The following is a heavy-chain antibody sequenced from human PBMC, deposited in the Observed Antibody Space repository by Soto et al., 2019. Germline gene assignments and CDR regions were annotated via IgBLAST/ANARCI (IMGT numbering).Heavy chain of an antibody. CDR3: ARLTTVTDNDAFDI. J-gene: IGHJ3*02. CDR2: IYYSGST. D-gene: IGHD4-17*01. V-gene: IGHV4-59*01. CDR1: GGSISSYY. Sequence: SETLSLTCTVSGGSISSYYWSWIRQPPGKGLEWIGYIYYSGSTNYNPSLKSRVTISVDTSKNQFSLKLSSVTAADTAVYYCARLTTVTDNDAFDIWGQGTMVTVSS.